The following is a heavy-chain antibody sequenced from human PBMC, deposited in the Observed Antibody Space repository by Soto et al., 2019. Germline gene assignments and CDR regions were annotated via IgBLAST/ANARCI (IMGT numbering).Heavy chain of an antibody. Sequence: SETLSLTCTVSGGTISSGGYYWSWIRQHPGKGLEWIGYIYYSGSTYYNPSLKSRVTISVDTSKNQFSLKLSSVTAADTAVYYCARGRGIVATINRSLLFDYWGQGTQVTVS. CDR3: ARGRGIVATINRSLLFDY. CDR2: IYYSGST. J-gene: IGHJ4*02. D-gene: IGHD5-12*01. CDR1: GGTISSGGYY. V-gene: IGHV4-31*03.